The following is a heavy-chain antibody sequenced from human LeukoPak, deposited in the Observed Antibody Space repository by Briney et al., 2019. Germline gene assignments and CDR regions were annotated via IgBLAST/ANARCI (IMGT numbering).Heavy chain of an antibody. J-gene: IGHJ3*02. D-gene: IGHD3-16*01. Sequence: GGSLRLSCAASGFTFNTSSMHWVRQAPGEGLEWVSLISGDGATTYYAPSVKGRVTVSRDNNKNSLFPQMNNLRTEDSAVYYCVKCLSLVFDVLNMWGQGALVTVSS. CDR2: ISGDGATT. V-gene: IGHV3-43*02. CDR3: VKCLSLVFDVLNM. CDR1: GFTFNTSS.